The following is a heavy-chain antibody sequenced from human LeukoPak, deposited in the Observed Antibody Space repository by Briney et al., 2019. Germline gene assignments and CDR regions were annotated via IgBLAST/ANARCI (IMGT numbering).Heavy chain of an antibody. V-gene: IGHV4-39*07. CDR1: GDSFSSPTLP. CDR3: ARVLRAAGLDH. D-gene: IGHD6-13*01. J-gene: IGHJ4*02. Sequence: PSETLSLTCTVSGDSFSSPTLPWAWIRQPPGKGLEWIGNIYNSGSIYTNPSLKSRVDISIDTSKNQFSLRLRSVTAADTAVYYCARVLRAAGLDHWGQGTLVTVSS. CDR2: IYNSGSI.